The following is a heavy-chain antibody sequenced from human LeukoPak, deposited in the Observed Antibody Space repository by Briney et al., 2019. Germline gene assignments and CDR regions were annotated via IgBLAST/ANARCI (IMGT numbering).Heavy chain of an antibody. CDR1: GYTFTGYY. CDR2: SNPNSGGT. V-gene: IGHV1-2*02. CDR3: ARSFKGDYEANDAFDI. Sequence: ASVKVSCKASGYTFTGYYMHWVRQAPGQWLEWMGWSNPNSGGTNYAQKFQGRVTMTRDTSISTAYMELSRLRSDDTAVYYCARSFKGDYEANDAFDIWGQGTMVTVSS. J-gene: IGHJ3*02. D-gene: IGHD4-17*01.